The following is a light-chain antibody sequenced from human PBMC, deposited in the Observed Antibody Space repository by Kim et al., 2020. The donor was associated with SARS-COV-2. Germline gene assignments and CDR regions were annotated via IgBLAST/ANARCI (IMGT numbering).Light chain of an antibody. CDR3: QQYGNMYS. Sequence: SLSPGEPAPRSCTASPTISNTYVAGFQQKPGQVPRLLIYGAINRAAGIPDRFSGSGSGTDFTLTISRLDPEDFAVYYCQQYGNMYSFGQGTKLEI. CDR2: GAI. V-gene: IGKV3-20*01. J-gene: IGKJ2*03. CDR1: PTISNTY.